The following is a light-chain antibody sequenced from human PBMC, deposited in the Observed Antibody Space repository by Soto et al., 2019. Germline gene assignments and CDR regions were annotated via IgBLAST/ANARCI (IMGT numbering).Light chain of an antibody. CDR2: ERS. V-gene: IGKV1-33*01. CDR1: QDSKNY. J-gene: IGKJ4*01. CDR3: QQCDDFIT. Sequence: DIQMTQSPSSLSASVGDRVTITCQASQDSKNYLNWYQQKSRKAPKLLIYERSNLETGVPSRFSGSGSGRSFTFTISSLQPEDIATYYCQQCDDFITFGGGTRIEIK.